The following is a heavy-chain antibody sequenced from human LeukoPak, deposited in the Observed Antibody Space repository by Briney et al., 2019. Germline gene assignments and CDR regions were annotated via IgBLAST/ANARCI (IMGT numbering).Heavy chain of an antibody. V-gene: IGHV4-59*08. CDR1: GGSISGYY. CDR3: ARRGYYDGSNSIFDY. CDR2: IYYSGST. Sequence: PSETLSLTCTVSGGSISGYYWSWIRQPPGKGLEWIGYIYYSGSTNYNPSLKSRVTLSVDTSKNQFSLTLSSVTAAETAVYYCARRGYYDGSNSIFDYWGQGTLVTVSS. J-gene: IGHJ4*02. D-gene: IGHD3-22*01.